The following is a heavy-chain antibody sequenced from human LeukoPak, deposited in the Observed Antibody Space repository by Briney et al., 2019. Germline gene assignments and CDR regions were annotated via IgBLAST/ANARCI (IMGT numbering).Heavy chain of an antibody. D-gene: IGHD6-19*01. V-gene: IGHV3-30-3*01. J-gene: IGHJ1*01. Sequence: GGSLRLSCAASGFTFSSYAMHWVRQAPGKGLEWVAVISYDGSNKYYADSVKGRFTISRDNSKNTLYLQTNSLRAEDTAVYYCARVSSGLGIYWGQGTLVTVSS. CDR2: ISYDGSNK. CDR1: GFTFSSYA. CDR3: ARVSSGLGIY.